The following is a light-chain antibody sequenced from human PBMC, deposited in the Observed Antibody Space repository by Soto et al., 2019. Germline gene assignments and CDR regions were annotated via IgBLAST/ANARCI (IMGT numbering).Light chain of an antibody. CDR2: GAS. V-gene: IGKV3-20*01. Sequence: VLTQSPGTVSLKQGERATLSCRASQSASSSYLAWYQQRPGQAPRLLIYGASTRATGIPASFSGSGSGTEFTLTISSLQSEDFAVYYCQQYGSSGTFGQGTKVDI. CDR3: QQYGSSGT. CDR1: QSASSSY. J-gene: IGKJ1*01.